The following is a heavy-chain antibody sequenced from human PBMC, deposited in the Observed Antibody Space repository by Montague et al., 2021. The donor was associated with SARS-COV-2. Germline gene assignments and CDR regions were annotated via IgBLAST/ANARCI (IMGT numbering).Heavy chain of an antibody. CDR2: TYYRSQWYN. CDR1: GDSVSTHSGD. Sequence: CAISGDSVSTHSGDWVWMRQSPSRGLEWLGRTYYRSQWYNDYAXXXKXXXTITPDTSKNLFSLQLRSVTPDDTAVHYCARMAVAPRPGAYYGMDVWGQGTTVTVSS. D-gene: IGHD6-6*01. V-gene: IGHV6-1*01. CDR3: ARMAVAPRPGAYYGMDV. J-gene: IGHJ6*02.